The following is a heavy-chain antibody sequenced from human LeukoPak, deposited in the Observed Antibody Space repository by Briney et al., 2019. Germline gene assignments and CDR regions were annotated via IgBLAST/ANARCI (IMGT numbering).Heavy chain of an antibody. CDR1: GFTFSSYW. CDR2: IRDDGGEI. D-gene: IGHD1-26*01. V-gene: IGHV3-7*01. Sequence: PGGSLRLSCAASGFTFSSYWMSWVRQAPGKGLEWVANIRDDGGEIYYVDSVKGRFTISRDNAKSSLFLQMNSLRAEDAAVYYCARDKPRGSYYGSIFDSWGQGTLVTVSS. CDR3: ARDKPRGSYYGSIFDS. J-gene: IGHJ4*02.